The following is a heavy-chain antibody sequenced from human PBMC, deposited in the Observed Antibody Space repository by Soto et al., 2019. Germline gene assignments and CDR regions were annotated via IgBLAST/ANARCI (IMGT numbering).Heavy chain of an antibody. J-gene: IGHJ4*02. CDR1: EFTFSSYE. V-gene: IGHV3-23*01. Sequence: GGSLRLSCVASEFTFSSYEMNWVRQAPGKGLEWVSAISGSGGSTYYADSVKGRFTISRDNSKNTLYLQMNSLRAEDTAVYYCAKDPGSSWYRDFDYWGQGTLVTVSS. D-gene: IGHD6-13*01. CDR2: ISGSGGST. CDR3: AKDPGSSWYRDFDY.